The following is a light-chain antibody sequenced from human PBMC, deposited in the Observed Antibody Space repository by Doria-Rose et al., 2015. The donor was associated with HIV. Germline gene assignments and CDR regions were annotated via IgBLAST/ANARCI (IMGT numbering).Light chain of an antibody. J-gene: IGKJ4*01. Sequence: PGERATLSCRASQSVSRFLVWYQQKPGQAPRLLIYSASNRATGIPARFSGSGSGTDFTLTISSLEPEDFAVYYCQQRSSWPLTFGGGTKVEIK. CDR2: SAS. V-gene: IGKV3-11*01. CDR1: QSVSRF. CDR3: QQRSSWPLT.